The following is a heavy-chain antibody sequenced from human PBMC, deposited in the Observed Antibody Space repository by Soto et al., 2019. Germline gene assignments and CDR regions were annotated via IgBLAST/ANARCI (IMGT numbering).Heavy chain of an antibody. J-gene: IGHJ6*02. CDR2: IYPGDSDT. D-gene: IGHD6-13*01. CDR1: GYSFTSYW. CDR3: ARTSAAGKYYYGMDV. Sequence: PGESLKISCKGSGYSFTSYWIGWVRQMPGKGLEWMGIIYPGDSDTRYSPSFQGQVTISADKSISTAYLQWSSLKASDTALYYCARTSAAGKYYYGMDVWGQGTTVTVSS. V-gene: IGHV5-51*01.